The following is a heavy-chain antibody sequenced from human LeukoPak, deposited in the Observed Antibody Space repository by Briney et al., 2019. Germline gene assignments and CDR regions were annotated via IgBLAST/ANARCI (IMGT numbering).Heavy chain of an antibody. V-gene: IGHV3-48*03. D-gene: IGHD7-27*01. Sequence: GGSLRLSCAASGFTFSSYEMNWVRQAPGKGLEWVSYISSSGSTIYYADSVKGRFTISRDNARKSLYLQMNSLRAEDTAVYYCARDLNWETYWGQGTLVSVSS. CDR3: ARDLNWETY. J-gene: IGHJ4*02. CDR2: ISSSGSTI. CDR1: GFTFSSYE.